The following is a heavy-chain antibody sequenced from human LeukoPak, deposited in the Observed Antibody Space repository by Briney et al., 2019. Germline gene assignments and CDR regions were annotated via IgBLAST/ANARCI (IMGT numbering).Heavy chain of an antibody. J-gene: IGHJ5*02. V-gene: IGHV3-21*01. CDR2: ISSSSSYI. Sequence: GGSLRLSCAASGFTFSSYSMNWVRQAPGKGLEWVSSISSSSSYIYYADSVKGRFTISRDNAKNSLYLQMNSLRAEDTAVYYCARHLGYDSSGYSLWLDPWGQGTLVTVSS. CDR3: ARHLGYDSSGYSLWLDP. D-gene: IGHD3-22*01. CDR1: GFTFSSYS.